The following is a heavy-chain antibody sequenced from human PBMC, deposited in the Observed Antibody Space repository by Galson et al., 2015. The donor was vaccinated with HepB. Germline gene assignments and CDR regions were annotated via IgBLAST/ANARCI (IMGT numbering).Heavy chain of an antibody. D-gene: IGHD3-10*02. V-gene: IGHV3-20*01. CDR2: TNWNGGST. CDR1: GFTFHDYG. J-gene: IGHJ6*02. Sequence: SLRLSYAASGFTFHDYGKSWVRQAPGKGLEWVSGTNWNGGSTDYADSVKGRFTISRDNAKNSLYLQMNSLRAEDTALYHCARDYYVWTGFYYYGMDVWGQGTTVTVSS. CDR3: ARDYYVWTGFYYYGMDV.